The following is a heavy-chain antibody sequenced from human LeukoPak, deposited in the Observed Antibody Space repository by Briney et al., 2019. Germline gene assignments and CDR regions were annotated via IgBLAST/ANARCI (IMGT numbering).Heavy chain of an antibody. CDR2: ISAYNGNT. V-gene: IGHV1-18*01. Sequence: ASVKVSCKASGYTFTSYGISWVRQAPGQGLEWMGWISAYNGNTNYAQKLQGRVTMTTDTYTSTAYMELRSLRSDDTAVYYCARDRRIMITFGGVIVRGFDYWGQGTLVTVSS. CDR1: GYTFTSYG. D-gene: IGHD3-16*02. CDR3: ARDRRIMITFGGVIVRGFDY. J-gene: IGHJ4*02.